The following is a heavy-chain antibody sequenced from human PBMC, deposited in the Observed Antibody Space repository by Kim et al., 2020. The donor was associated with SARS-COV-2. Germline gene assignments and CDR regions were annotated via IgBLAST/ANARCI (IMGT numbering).Heavy chain of an antibody. D-gene: IGHD6-19*01. CDR2: MSNDGNKK. V-gene: IGHV3-30-3*01. CDR3: AGGALAGSRVAALDS. CDR1: GFIFSSYA. Sequence: GGSLRLSCAASGFIFSSYAMDWVRQAPGKGLEWVAVMSNDGNKKYYADSVKGRFTISRDNSKNTLYLQMNSLTAEDTAVYYCAGGALAGSRVAALDSWG. J-gene: IGHJ3*02.